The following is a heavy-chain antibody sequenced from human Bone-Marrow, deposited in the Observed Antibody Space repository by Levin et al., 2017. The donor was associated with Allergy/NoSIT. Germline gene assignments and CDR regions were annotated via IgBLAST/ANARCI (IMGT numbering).Heavy chain of an antibody. Sequence: GGSLRLSCAASGFTFSSYAMSWVRQAPGKGLEWVSAISGSGGSTYYADSVKGRFTISRDNSKNTLYLQMNSLRAEDTAVYYCAKGGYSSGWYPSWFDPWGQGTLVTVSS. J-gene: IGHJ5*02. D-gene: IGHD6-19*01. CDR1: GFTFSSYA. CDR2: ISGSGGST. CDR3: AKGGYSSGWYPSWFDP. V-gene: IGHV3-23*01.